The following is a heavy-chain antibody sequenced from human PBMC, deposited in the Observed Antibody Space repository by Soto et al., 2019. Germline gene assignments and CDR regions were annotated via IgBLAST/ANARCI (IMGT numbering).Heavy chain of an antibody. CDR3: ARARTILTSYVIVGGLDV. CDR1: GGTFSSYA. V-gene: IGHV1-69*13. Sequence: SVKVSCKASGGTFSSYAISWVRQAPGQGLEWMGGIIPIFGTANYAQKFQGRVTITADESTSTAYMELSSLRSEDTAVYYCARARTILTSYVIVGGLDVWGQGTTVTVSS. J-gene: IGHJ6*02. D-gene: IGHD1-26*01. CDR2: IIPIFGTA.